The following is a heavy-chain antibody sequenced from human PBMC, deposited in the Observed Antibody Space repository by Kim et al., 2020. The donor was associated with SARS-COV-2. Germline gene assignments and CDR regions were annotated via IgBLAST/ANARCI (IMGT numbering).Heavy chain of an antibody. J-gene: IGHJ4*02. Sequence: SETLSLTCTVSGGSISSRSYYWGWIRQPPGKELEWIGSIYYSGSTYYSPSLKSRVTISVDTSRNQFSLKLSSVTAADTAVYYCARHISGISGTLDYWGQGTLVSVSS. CDR3: ARHISGISGTLDY. V-gene: IGHV4-39*01. D-gene: IGHD1-7*01. CDR1: GGSISSRSYY. CDR2: IYYSGST.